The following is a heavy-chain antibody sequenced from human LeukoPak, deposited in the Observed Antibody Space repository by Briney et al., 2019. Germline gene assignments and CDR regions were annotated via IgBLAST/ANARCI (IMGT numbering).Heavy chain of an antibody. J-gene: IGHJ5*02. D-gene: IGHD6-19*01. Sequence: GGSLRLSCAASGFTFKSYAMSWVRQAPGKGLEWVSGISESGDRTYYADSVKGRFTISRDNSKNTLYLQMNSLRAEDTALYYCAKGHLAVASWGQGSLVTVSS. CDR3: AKGHLAVAS. V-gene: IGHV3-23*01. CDR1: GFTFKSYA. CDR2: ISESGDRT.